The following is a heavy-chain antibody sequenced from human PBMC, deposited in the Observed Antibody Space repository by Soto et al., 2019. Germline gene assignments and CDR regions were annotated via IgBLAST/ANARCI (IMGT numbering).Heavy chain of an antibody. CDR2: IYWNDDK. CDR1: GFSLRTSGVG. V-gene: IGHV2-5*01. D-gene: IGHD6-19*01. Sequence: SGPTLVNPTQTLTLTCIFSGFSLRTSGVGVGWIRQPPGKALEWLGFIYWNDDKRYCPSLKSRPTITKDTSKNQVVLTMTNMDPVDTATYYCAKSGSSGWYGWFDPWGQGTLVTVSS. J-gene: IGHJ5*02. CDR3: AKSGSSGWYGWFDP.